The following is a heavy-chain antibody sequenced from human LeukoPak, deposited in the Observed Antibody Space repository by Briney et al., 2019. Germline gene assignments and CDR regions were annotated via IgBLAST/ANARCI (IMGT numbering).Heavy chain of an antibody. V-gene: IGHV3-48*02. J-gene: IGHJ4*02. Sequence: GGSLRLSCAASGLTFSDHPMNWVRQAPGGGLEWVSYINVRSDSIYYADSVKGRFTISRDNAKNSLYLQMNSLRDEDTAVYFCARDRPPVGAIDYWGQGTLVTVSS. CDR1: GLTFSDHP. CDR2: INVRSDSI. D-gene: IGHD1-26*01. CDR3: ARDRPPVGAIDY.